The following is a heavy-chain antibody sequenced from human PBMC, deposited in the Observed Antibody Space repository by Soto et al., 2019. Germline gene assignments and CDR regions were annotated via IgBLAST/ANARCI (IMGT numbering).Heavy chain of an antibody. Sequence: SETLSLTCAVSGGSISSGGYPWSWIRQPPGKGLEWIGYIYHSGSTYYNPSLKSRVTISVDRSKNQFSLKLSSVTAADTAVYYCARGPSPSGQATLGSVS. CDR2: IYHSGST. CDR3: ARGPSP. CDR1: GGSISSGGYP. V-gene: IGHV4-30-2*01. J-gene: IGHJ5*02.